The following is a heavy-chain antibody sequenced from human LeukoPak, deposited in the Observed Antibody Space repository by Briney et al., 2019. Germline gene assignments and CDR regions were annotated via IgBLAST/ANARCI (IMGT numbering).Heavy chain of an antibody. CDR3: ASSRITMVRGYNWFDP. J-gene: IGHJ5*02. Sequence: ASVKVSCKASGYTFPSYDINWVRQATGQGLEWMGWMNPNSGNTGYAQKFQGSVTMTRNTSISTAYMELSSLRSEDTAVYYCASSRITMVRGYNWFDPWGQGTLVTVSS. CDR1: GYTFPSYD. CDR2: MNPNSGNT. V-gene: IGHV1-8*01. D-gene: IGHD3-10*01.